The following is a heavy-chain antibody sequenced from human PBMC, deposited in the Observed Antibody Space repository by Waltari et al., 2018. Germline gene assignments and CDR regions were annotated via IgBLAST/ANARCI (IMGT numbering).Heavy chain of an antibody. V-gene: IGHV3-48*03. D-gene: IGHD6-13*01. CDR2: IGSSGSTI. J-gene: IGHJ4*02. CDR3: ARGYSSSWYSPPIDY. Sequence: EVQLVESGGGLVQPGGSLRLSCAASGFTFSSYEMNWVRQAPGKWLEWVSYIGSSGSTIYYAYSLKGRFTISRDNAKNSLYLQMNSLRAEDTAVYYCARGYSSSWYSPPIDYWGQGTLVTVSS. CDR1: GFTFSSYE.